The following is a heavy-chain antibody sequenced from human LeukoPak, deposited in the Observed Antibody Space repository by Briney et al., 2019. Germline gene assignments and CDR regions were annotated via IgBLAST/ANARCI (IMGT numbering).Heavy chain of an antibody. CDR1: GFTFSDHY. D-gene: IGHD5-12*01. CDR3: ARRGYSDYPLYYFDF. CDR2: ISGSSSYT. Sequence: GGSLRLSCAASGFTFSDHYINWVRQAPGKGLEWVSYISGSSSYTNYVDSVKGRFTISRDNAKNSLYLQMNSLRAEDTAVYFCARRGYSDYPLYYFDFWGQGTLVTVSS. J-gene: IGHJ4*02. V-gene: IGHV3-11*06.